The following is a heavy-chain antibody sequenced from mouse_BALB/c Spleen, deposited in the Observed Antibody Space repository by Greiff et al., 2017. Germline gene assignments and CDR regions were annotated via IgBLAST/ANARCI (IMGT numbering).Heavy chain of an antibody. CDR2: IYPGDGST. CDR3: ATPYRYDWAYFDY. V-gene: IGHV1S56*01. J-gene: IGHJ2*01. D-gene: IGHD2-14*01. Sequence: QVHVKQSGPELVKPGASVKMSCKASGYTFTSYYIHWVKQRPGQGLEWIGWIYPGDGSTKYNEKFKGKTTLTADKSSSTAYMLLSSLTSEDSAIYFCATPYRYDWAYFDYWGQGTTLTVSS. CDR1: GYTFTSYY.